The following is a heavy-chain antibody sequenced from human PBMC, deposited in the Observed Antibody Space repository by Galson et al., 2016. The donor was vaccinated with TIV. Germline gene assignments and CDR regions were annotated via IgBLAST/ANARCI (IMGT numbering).Heavy chain of an antibody. CDR1: GKPLSELS. CDR2: FDPEDGET. CDR3: VTHLRVMDDGIVTYEGMDV. V-gene: IGHV1-24*01. D-gene: IGHD2/OR15-2a*01. Sequence: SVKVSCKVSGKPLSELSMHWVRQAPGKGLEWMGGFDPEDGETISAQKFQGRVTMAEDTSTDTAYMEMTSLTSADTAVYYCVTHLRVMDDGIVTYEGMDVWGQGTTVIVSS. J-gene: IGHJ6*02.